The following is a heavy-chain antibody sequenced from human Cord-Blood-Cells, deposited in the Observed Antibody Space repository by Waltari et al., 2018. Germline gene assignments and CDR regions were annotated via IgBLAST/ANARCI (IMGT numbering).Heavy chain of an antibody. J-gene: IGHJ3*02. CDR1: GFTFSSYA. D-gene: IGHD1-26*01. V-gene: IGHV3-30-3*01. CDR2: ISYDGSNK. Sequence: QVQLVESGGGVVQPGRSLRLSCAASGFTFSSYAMHWVRQATGKELEGVAVISYDGSNKYYADSVKGRFTISRDNSKNTLYLQMNSLRAEDTAVYYCARAGSSLDAFDIWGQGTMVTVSS. CDR3: ARAGSSLDAFDI.